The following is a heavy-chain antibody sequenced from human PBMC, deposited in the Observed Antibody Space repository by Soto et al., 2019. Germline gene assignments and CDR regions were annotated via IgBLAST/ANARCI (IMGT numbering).Heavy chain of an antibody. CDR3: AKQRADYGSGADTFYFDS. Sequence: GGSLRLSCTVSGVTFSNYAMNWVRQAPGKGLEWVSSLSGSGGTTYYADSVKGRFIISRDNSKNTLYLLMNSLRAEDTALYYCAKQRADYGSGADTFYFDSWGQGALVTV. D-gene: IGHD3-10*01. CDR1: GVTFSNYA. V-gene: IGHV3-23*01. CDR2: LSGSGGTT. J-gene: IGHJ4*02.